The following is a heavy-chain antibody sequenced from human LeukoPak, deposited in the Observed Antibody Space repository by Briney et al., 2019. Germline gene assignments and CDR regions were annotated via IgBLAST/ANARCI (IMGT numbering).Heavy chain of an antibody. Sequence: GGSLRLSCAASGFTFSYYAMHWVRQAPGKGLEFVSMISSDGSRTYYANSVRGRFTISRDNAKNSLFLQMNSLRVEDTAVYYCARLGGSYYTYWGQGTLVTVSS. CDR2: ISSDGSRT. V-gene: IGHV3-64*01. D-gene: IGHD1-26*01. CDR1: GFTFSYYA. J-gene: IGHJ4*02. CDR3: ARLGGSYYTY.